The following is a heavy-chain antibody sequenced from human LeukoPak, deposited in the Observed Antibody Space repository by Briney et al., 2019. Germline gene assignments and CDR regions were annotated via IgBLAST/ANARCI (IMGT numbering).Heavy chain of an antibody. V-gene: IGHV4-34*01. Sequence: SETLSLTCAVYGGSFSGYYWSWIRQPPGKGLEWIGEIYHSGSTYYNPSLKSRVTISVDTSKNQFSLKLSSVTAADTAVYYCARQYSNVWGKGTTVTISS. CDR3: ARQYSNV. D-gene: IGHD4-11*01. CDR2: IYHSGST. CDR1: GGSFSGYY. J-gene: IGHJ6*04.